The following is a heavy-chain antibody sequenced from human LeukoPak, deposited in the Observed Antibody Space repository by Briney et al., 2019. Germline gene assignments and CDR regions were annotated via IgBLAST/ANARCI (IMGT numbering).Heavy chain of an antibody. CDR2: IDPSDSYT. D-gene: IGHD3-22*01. CDR3: ARSVDSSGYYFFDY. V-gene: IGHV5-10-1*01. Sequence: GESLKISFKGSGYSFTSYWISWVRQMPGKGLEWMGRIDPSDSYTNYSPSFQGHVTISADKSISTAYLQWSSLKASDTAMYCCARSVDSSGYYFFDYWGQGTLVTVSS. J-gene: IGHJ4*02. CDR1: GYSFTSYW.